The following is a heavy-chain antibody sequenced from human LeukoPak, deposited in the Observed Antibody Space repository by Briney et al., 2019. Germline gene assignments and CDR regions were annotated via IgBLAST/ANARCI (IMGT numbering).Heavy chain of an antibody. J-gene: IGHJ6*02. CDR1: GYIFTSYG. Sequence: GASVKVSCKASGYIFTSYGISWVRQAPGQGLEWMGWITAYQGNTAWAQKFQGRVTMTTDTSTSTAYMELRSLRSDDTAVYYCARDGIEYGSGSYYSIGIDVWGQGTTVSVSS. V-gene: IGHV1-18*01. CDR2: ITAYQGNT. CDR3: ARDGIEYGSGSYYSIGIDV. D-gene: IGHD3-10*01.